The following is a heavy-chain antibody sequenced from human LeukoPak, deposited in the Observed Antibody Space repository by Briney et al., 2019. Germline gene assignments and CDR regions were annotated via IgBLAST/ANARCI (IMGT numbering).Heavy chain of an antibody. V-gene: IGHV3-7*01. J-gene: IGHJ4*02. CDR1: GFTFNNNW. CDR2: IKEDGSEK. CDR3: ARQYRQLLSRGGQLEY. Sequence: PGGSLRLSCAVSGFTFNNNWMTWVRQAPGRGLEWVANIKEDGSEKYYVDSVKGRFTISRDNAKNSLYLQMNSLRAEDTAVYYCARQYRQLLSRGGQLEYWGQGTPVTVSS. D-gene: IGHD1-26*01.